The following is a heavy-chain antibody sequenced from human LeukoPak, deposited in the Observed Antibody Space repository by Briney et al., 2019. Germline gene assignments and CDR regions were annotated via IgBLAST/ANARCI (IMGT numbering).Heavy chain of an antibody. V-gene: IGHV3-9*01. CDR1: GFTFDDYA. D-gene: IGHD3-10*01. CDR2: ISWNSGSI. CDR3: AKDRAGYYGSGSYSY. Sequence: PGGSLRLSCAASGFTFDDYAMHWVRQAPGKGLEWVSGISWNSGSIGYADSVKGRFTISRDNAKNSLYLQMNSLRAEDTALYYCAKDRAGYYGSGSYSYWGQGTLVTVSS. J-gene: IGHJ4*02.